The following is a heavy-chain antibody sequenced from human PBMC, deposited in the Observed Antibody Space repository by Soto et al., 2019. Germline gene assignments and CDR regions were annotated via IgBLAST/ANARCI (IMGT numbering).Heavy chain of an antibody. V-gene: IGHV3-30*18. Sequence: GGSLRLSCAASGFTLSSYGMHWVRQAPGKGLECVAVISYDGSNKYYADSVKGRFTVTRDNSKNTLYLQMNSLRAEDTAVYYCAKDPSTSYSSIFDYWGQGTLVTVSS. CDR3: AKDPSTSYSSIFDY. CDR2: ISYDGSNK. CDR1: GFTLSSYG. D-gene: IGHD2-2*01. J-gene: IGHJ4*02.